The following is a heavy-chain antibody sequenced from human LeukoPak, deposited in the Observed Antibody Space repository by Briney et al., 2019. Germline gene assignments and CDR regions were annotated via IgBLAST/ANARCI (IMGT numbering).Heavy chain of an antibody. J-gene: IGHJ5*02. CDR1: VFTFSAYY. V-gene: IGHV3-11*06. D-gene: IGHD1-1*01. CDR3: ARDWAPSNENWFDP. Sequence: GGSLRLSCVASVFTFSAYYMSWIRQAPGKGLEWVSYISTSSSDINYADSEKGRFTISRDNAKNSLYLQMNSLRAEDTAVYYYARDWAPSNENWFDPWGQGTLVTVSS. CDR2: ISTSSSDI.